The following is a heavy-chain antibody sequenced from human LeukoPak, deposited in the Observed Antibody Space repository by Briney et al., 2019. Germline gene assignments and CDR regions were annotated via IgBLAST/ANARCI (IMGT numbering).Heavy chain of an antibody. D-gene: IGHD6-19*01. J-gene: IGHJ6*02. Sequence: ASVTVSCKASGYTFTSYYMHWVRQAPGQGLEWMGIINPSGGSTSYAQKFQGRVTMTRDTSTSTVYMELSSLRSEDTAVYYCARGIAVAGTDYGMDVWGQGTTVTVSS. CDR2: INPSGGST. CDR3: ARGIAVAGTDYGMDV. CDR1: GYTFTSYY. V-gene: IGHV1-46*01.